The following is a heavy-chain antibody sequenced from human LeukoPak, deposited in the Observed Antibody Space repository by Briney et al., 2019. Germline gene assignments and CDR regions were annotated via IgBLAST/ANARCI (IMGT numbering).Heavy chain of an antibody. CDR3: ARMSGYCSGDSCYGNNWFDP. Sequence: SVKVSCKASGGTFSSYAISWVRQAPGQGLEWMGGIIPIFATANYAQKFQGRVTITADESTSTAYMELSSLRSEDTAVYYCARMSGYCSGDSCYGNNWFDPWGQGTLVTVSS. J-gene: IGHJ5*02. CDR2: IIPIFATA. CDR1: GGTFSSYA. V-gene: IGHV1-69*13. D-gene: IGHD2-15*01.